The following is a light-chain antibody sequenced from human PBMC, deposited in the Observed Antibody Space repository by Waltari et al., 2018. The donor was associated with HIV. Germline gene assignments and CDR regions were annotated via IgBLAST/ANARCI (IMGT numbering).Light chain of an antibody. Sequence: QSALTQPASVSGSPGQSITISCTGTSSDVGAYIYVSWYQQHPGKAPKLMIYDVINRPSGVSNRFSGSKSDNTASLTISGLQAEDEADYYCSSHTSSSPWVFGGGTKVTVL. CDR2: DVI. J-gene: IGLJ3*02. CDR1: SSDVGAYIY. CDR3: SSHTSSSPWV. V-gene: IGLV2-14*03.